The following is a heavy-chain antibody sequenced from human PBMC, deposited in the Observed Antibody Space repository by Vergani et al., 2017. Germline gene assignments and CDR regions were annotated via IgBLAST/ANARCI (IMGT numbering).Heavy chain of an antibody. J-gene: IGHJ3*02. CDR2: IFHSGST. CDR1: GDSINSGHYS. CDR3: ARHLWVASSGWYDAFDI. D-gene: IGHD6-19*01. Sequence: QVQLQESGSGLVKPSQTLSLTCTVSGDSINSGHYSWNWIRQSPSKGLEWIGYIFHSGSTYYNPSLKSRVTISVDTSKNQFSLKLSSVTAADTAVYYCARHLWVASSGWYDAFDIWGQGTMVTVSS. V-gene: IGHV4-30-2*03.